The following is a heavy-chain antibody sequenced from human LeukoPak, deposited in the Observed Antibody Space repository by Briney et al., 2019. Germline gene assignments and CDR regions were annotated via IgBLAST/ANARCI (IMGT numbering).Heavy chain of an antibody. J-gene: IGHJ4*02. Sequence: SETLSLTCAVYGGSFSGYYWSWIRQPPGKGLEWIGGINHSGSTNYNPSLKSRVTISVDTSKNQFSLKLSSVTAADTAVYYCARGSLPAMVRGVPTLDYWGQGTLVTVSS. CDR3: ARGSLPAMVRGVPTLDY. CDR1: GGSFSGYY. D-gene: IGHD3-10*01. CDR2: INHSGST. V-gene: IGHV4-34*01.